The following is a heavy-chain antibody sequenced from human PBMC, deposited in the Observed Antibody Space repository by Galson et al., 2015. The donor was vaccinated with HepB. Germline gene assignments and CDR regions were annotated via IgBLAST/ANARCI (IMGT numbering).Heavy chain of an antibody. V-gene: IGHV3-74*01. J-gene: IGHJ5*01. Sequence: SLRLSCAASGFSFSSYWMHWVRQVPGKGLVWVARINSDESRTNFADFVKGRFIISRDNAKNTLYLQMSSLRAEDTAVYYCAKQNRSGWSESWGQGTQVTVSS. CDR1: GFSFSSYW. CDR2: INSDESRT. D-gene: IGHD3-22*01. CDR3: AKQNRSGWSES.